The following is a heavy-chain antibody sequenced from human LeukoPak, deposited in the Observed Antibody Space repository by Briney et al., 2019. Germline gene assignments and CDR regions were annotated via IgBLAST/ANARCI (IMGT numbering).Heavy chain of an antibody. Sequence: GASVWVSCKDSGGTFSRHGFTWVRQAPGQGLEWMGGIIPFLGTPHYAQKFQGRVTITTDESTSAAYMEVSSLTSEDTGVYYCATTGQLVPDYYHYYMDVWGIGTTVTVSS. CDR2: IIPFLGTP. D-gene: IGHD6-6*01. CDR3: ATTGQLVPDYYHYYMDV. J-gene: IGHJ6*03. V-gene: IGHV1-69*05. CDR1: GGTFSRHG.